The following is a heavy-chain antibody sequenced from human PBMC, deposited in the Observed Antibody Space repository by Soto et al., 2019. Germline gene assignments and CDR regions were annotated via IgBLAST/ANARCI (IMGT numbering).Heavy chain of an antibody. CDR3: ASSSTSAIYFDS. Sequence: SETLSLTCTVSGGSISSGGYYWSWIRQHPGKGLEWIGYIYYSGSTYYNPSLKSRVTISVDTSKNQFSLKLSSVTAADTAVYCASSSTSAIYFDSWGQGTLVTVSS. D-gene: IGHD2-2*01. J-gene: IGHJ4*02. V-gene: IGHV4-31*03. CDR1: GGSISSGGYY. CDR2: IYYSGST.